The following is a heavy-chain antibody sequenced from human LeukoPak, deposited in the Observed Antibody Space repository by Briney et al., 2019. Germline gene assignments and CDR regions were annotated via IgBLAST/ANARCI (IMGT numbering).Heavy chain of an antibody. CDR3: AKQLGYCRDGICYFPY. D-gene: IGHD2-15*01. J-gene: IGHJ4*02. Sequence: GGSLRLSCAASGFTFSSSAMSWVRQAPGKGLEWVSAISNNGGYTYYADSVQGRFTISRDNSKSTLCLQMNSLRAEDTAVYYCAKQLGYCRDGICYFPYWGQGTLVTVSS. CDR1: GFTFSSSA. CDR2: ISNNGGYT. V-gene: IGHV3-23*01.